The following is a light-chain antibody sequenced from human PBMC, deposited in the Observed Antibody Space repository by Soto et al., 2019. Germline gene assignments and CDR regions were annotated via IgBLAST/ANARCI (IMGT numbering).Light chain of an antibody. Sequence: EIVLTHCPGTLSLSPGERATLSCRASQSVSSSYLAGYQQKPGQAPMLLLYGASSRATGIPDRFSGSGSGTDFTLTLSRLEPEDFAVYYCQQHGSSAWTFGQGTKVAIK. J-gene: IGKJ1*01. CDR2: GAS. V-gene: IGKV3-20*01. CDR3: QQHGSSAWT. CDR1: QSVSSSY.